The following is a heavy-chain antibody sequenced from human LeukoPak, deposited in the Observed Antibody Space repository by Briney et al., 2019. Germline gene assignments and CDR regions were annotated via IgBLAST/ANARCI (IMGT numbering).Heavy chain of an antibody. CDR1: GFTFSNAW. V-gene: IGHV3-15*01. Sequence: KPGGSLSLSCAASGFTFSNAWMSWVRQAPGKGLEWVGRIKSKTDGGTTDYAAPVKGRFTISRDDSKSIAYLQMNSLKTEDTAVYYCTRDPRGSYGPDAFGIWGQGTMVTVSS. D-gene: IGHD1-26*01. J-gene: IGHJ3*02. CDR3: TRDPRGSYGPDAFGI. CDR2: IKSKTDGGTT.